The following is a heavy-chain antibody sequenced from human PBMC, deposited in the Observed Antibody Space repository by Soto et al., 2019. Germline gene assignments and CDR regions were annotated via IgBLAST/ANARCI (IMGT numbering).Heavy chain of an antibody. D-gene: IGHD3-22*01. CDR1: GFTFSSYA. V-gene: IGHV3-30-3*01. Sequence: GGSLRLSCAASGFTFSSYAMHWVRQAPGKGLKWVAVISYDGSNKYYADSVKSRFTISRDNSKNTLYLQMNSLRAGDTAVYYCARDGEPVVVITGLPIYYFDYWGQGTLVTVSS. CDR2: ISYDGSNK. CDR3: ARDGEPVVVITGLPIYYFDY. J-gene: IGHJ4*02.